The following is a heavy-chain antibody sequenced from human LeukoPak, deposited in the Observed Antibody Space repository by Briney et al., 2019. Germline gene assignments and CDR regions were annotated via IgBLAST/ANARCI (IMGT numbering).Heavy chain of an antibody. J-gene: IGHJ4*02. CDR1: GYTFTSYY. CDR2: INPSGGST. Sequence: ASVKVSCKASGYTFTSYYMHWVRQAPGQGLEWMGIINPSGGSTSHAQKFQGRVTMTRDMSTSTVYMELSSLRSEDTAVYYCARESGSYPGRSYYFDYWGQGTLVTVSS. CDR3: ARESGSYPGRSYYFDY. D-gene: IGHD1-26*01. V-gene: IGHV1-46*01.